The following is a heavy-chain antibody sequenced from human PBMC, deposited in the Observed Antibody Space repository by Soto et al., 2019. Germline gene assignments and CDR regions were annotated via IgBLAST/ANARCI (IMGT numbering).Heavy chain of an antibody. D-gene: IGHD2-2*01. CDR3: ARAGGCSSTSCSADFDY. CDR1: GYTLTELS. CDR2: FDPEDGET. V-gene: IGHV1-24*01. J-gene: IGHJ4*02. Sequence: ASVKVSCKVSGYTLTELSMHWVRQAPGKGLEWMGGFDPEDGETIYAQKFQGRVTITRDTSASTAYMELSSLRSEDTAVYYCARAGGCSSTSCSADFDYWGQGTLVTVSS.